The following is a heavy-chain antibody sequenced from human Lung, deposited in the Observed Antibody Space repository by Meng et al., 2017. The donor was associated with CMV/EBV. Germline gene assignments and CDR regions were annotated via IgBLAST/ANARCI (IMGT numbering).Heavy chain of an antibody. CDR2: ISGSGATT. CDR3: AKYIHYDFWSGYLGDNWLDP. D-gene: IGHD3-3*01. CDR1: YA. J-gene: IGHJ5*02. V-gene: IGHV3-23*01. Sequence: YAMTWVRQAPGKGLEWVSAISGSGATTYYADSVKGRFTISRDNSKSTLYLQMNSLRAEDTAVYYCAKYIHYDFWSGYLGDNWLDPWGQGTLVTVSS.